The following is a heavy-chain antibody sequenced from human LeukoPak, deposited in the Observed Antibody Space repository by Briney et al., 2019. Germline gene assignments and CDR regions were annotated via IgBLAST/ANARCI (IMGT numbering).Heavy chain of an antibody. CDR2: ISYDVSNK. CDR1: GFTFSSYA. D-gene: IGHD4-17*01. CDR3: ARVGVLHGDYEEIDY. Sequence: PGGSLSLSCAVYGFTFSSYAMHWVRQAPGKGLEWVAVISYDVSNKYYADSVTGRFTISRDNAKNSLYMQMNSLRAEDTAVYYCARVGVLHGDYEEIDYWGQGTLVTVSS. V-gene: IGHV3-30-3*01. J-gene: IGHJ4*02.